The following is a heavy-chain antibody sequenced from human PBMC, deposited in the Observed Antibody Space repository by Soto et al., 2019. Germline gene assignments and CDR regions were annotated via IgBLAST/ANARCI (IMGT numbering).Heavy chain of an antibody. CDR3: AKGTGYCSGGSCYFQYYFDY. CDR2: ISGSGGST. D-gene: IGHD2-15*01. V-gene: IGHV3-23*01. CDR1: GFTFSSYA. Sequence: EVQLLESGGGLVQPGGSLRLSCAASGFTFSSYAMSWVRQAPGKGLEWVSAISGSGGSTYYADSVKGRFTISRDNSKNTLYLQMNSLRAEDTAVYYCAKGTGYCSGGSCYFQYYFDYWGQGTLVTVSS. J-gene: IGHJ4*02.